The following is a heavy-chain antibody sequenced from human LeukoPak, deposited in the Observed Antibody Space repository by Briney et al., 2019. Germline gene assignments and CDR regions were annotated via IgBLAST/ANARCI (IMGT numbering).Heavy chain of an antibody. Sequence: GGSLRLSCAASGFTFDDYTMHWVRQAPGKGLEWVSLISWDGGSTYYADSVKGRFTISRDNSKNTLYLQMNSLRAEDTAVYYCAKDGRLAGRRSDYWGQGTLVTVSS. CDR1: GFTFDDYT. CDR3: AKDGRLAGRRSDY. V-gene: IGHV3-43*01. D-gene: IGHD1-26*01. J-gene: IGHJ4*02. CDR2: ISWDGGST.